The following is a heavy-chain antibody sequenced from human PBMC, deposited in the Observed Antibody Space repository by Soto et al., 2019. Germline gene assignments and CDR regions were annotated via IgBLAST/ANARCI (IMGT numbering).Heavy chain of an antibody. V-gene: IGHV4-34*01. CDR1: GVSFSGYY. CDR3: ARERAVTIFGVVTRHDAYDY. CDR2: INHSGST. J-gene: IGHJ4*02. Sequence: QVQLQQWGAGLLKPSETLSLTCAVYGVSFSGYYWSWIRQPPGKGLEWIGEINHSGSTNYNPSLKSRVTIAVDTSKNQFSLKLSSVTAADTAVYYCARERAVTIFGVVTRHDAYDYWGQGTLVTVSS. D-gene: IGHD3-3*01.